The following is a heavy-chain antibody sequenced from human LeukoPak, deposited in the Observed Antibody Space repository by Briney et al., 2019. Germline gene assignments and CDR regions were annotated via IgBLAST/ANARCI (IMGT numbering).Heavy chain of an antibody. J-gene: IGHJ4*02. V-gene: IGHV1-2*02. CDR2: INPNSGGT. Sequence: ASVKVSRKASGYTFTGYYMHGVRQAPGQGLEWMGWINPNSGGTNYAQKFQGRVTMTRDTSISTAYMELSRLRSDDTAVYYCARDRPIYDSSGYYYSFFDYWGQGTLVTVSS. CDR3: ARDRPIYDSSGYYYSFFDY. D-gene: IGHD3-22*01. CDR1: GYTFTGYY.